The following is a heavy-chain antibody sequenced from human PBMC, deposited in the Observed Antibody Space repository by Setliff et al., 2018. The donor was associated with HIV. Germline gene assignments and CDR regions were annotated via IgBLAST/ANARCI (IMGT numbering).Heavy chain of an antibody. Sequence: KPSETLSLTCSVSGGSISTSSYYWGWIRQPPGKGLEWIGSVHSSGNTYYSPSLKSRVSMSVDSSRNQFSLNLSSVTAADTGVYYCARLFQWMSYSFDIWGQGTMVT. CDR2: VHSSGNT. CDR3: ARLFQWMSYSFDI. D-gene: IGHD5-12*01. V-gene: IGHV4-39*01. CDR1: GGSISTSSYY. J-gene: IGHJ3*02.